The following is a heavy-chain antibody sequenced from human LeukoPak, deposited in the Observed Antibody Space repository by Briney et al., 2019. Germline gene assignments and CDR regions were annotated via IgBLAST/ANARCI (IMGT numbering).Heavy chain of an antibody. CDR1: GGSISSSSYY. J-gene: IGHJ4*02. V-gene: IGHV4-39*01. CDR3: ARGRDSSGWFYYFDY. D-gene: IGHD6-19*01. CDR2: IYYSGST. Sequence: SETLSLTRTVSGGSISSSSYYWGWIRQPPGKGLEWIGSIYYSGSTYYNPSLKSRVTISVDTSKNQFSLKLSSVTAADTAVYYCARGRDSSGWFYYFDYWGQGTLVTVSS.